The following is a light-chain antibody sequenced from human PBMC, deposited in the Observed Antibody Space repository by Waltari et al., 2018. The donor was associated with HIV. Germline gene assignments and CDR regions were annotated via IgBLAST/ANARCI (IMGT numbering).Light chain of an antibody. CDR2: AAS. Sequence: DIHMTQSPSSLSASVGDRVTITCRASQNINSYLNWYQQKPGKAPKLLIYAASSLQSGVPYRFSGSESGTDFILTISSLQPEDFATYYCQQTYSTPLYTFGQGTKLEIK. CDR3: QQTYSTPLYT. CDR1: QNINSY. J-gene: IGKJ2*01. V-gene: IGKV1-39*01.